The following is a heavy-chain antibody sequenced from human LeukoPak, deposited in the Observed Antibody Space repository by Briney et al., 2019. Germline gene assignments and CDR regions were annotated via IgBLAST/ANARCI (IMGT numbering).Heavy chain of an antibody. Sequence: SETLSLTCTVSGGSISSYYWSWIRQPAGKGLEWIGRIYTSGSTNYNPSLKSRVTMSVDTSKNQFSLKLSSVTAADTAVYYCARDLYCGGDCYYYFDYWGQGTLVTVSS. J-gene: IGHJ4*02. CDR3: ARDLYCGGDCYYYFDY. V-gene: IGHV4-4*07. CDR1: GGSISSYY. CDR2: IYTSGST. D-gene: IGHD2-21*02.